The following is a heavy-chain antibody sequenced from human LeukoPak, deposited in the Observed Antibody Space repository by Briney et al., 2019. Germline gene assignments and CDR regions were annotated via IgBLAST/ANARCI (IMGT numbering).Heavy chain of an antibody. V-gene: IGHV4-34*01. CDR2: INHSGST. J-gene: IGHJ5*02. CDR1: GGSFSGYY. CDR3: ASWGESSSSWFDP. Sequence: ASETLSLTCAVYGGSFSGYYWSWIRQPPGKGVEWIGEINHSGSTNYNPSLKSRVTISVDTSKNQFSLKLSSVTAADTAVYYCASWGESSSSWFDPWGQGTLVTVSS. D-gene: IGHD6-6*01.